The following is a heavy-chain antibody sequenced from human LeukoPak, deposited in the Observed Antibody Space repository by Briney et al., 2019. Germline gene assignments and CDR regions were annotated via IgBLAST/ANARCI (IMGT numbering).Heavy chain of an antibody. CDR3: ARQIGKLTGDFYYYYYMDV. V-gene: IGHV4-30-4*08. Sequence: SQTLSLTCTVSGGSISSGDYYWSWIRQPPGKGLEWIGYIYYSGSTYYNPPLKSRVTISVDTSKNQFSLKLSSVTAADTAVYYCARQIGKLTGDFYYYYYMDVWGKGTTVTVSS. J-gene: IGHJ6*03. CDR2: IYYSGST. CDR1: GGSISSGDYY. D-gene: IGHD7-27*01.